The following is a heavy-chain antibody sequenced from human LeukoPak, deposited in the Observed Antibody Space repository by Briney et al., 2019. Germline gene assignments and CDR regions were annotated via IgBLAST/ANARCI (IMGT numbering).Heavy chain of an antibody. Sequence: SETLSLTCAASGGSISSGGYSWSWIRQSPGKGLEWIGYIYHSGSTYYNPSLKSRVTISVDRSKNQLSLKLSSVTVADTAVYYCARGVSSSWYDWFDPWGQGTLVTVSS. CDR2: IYHSGST. CDR1: GGSISSGGYS. D-gene: IGHD6-13*01. J-gene: IGHJ5*02. CDR3: ARGVSSSWYDWFDP. V-gene: IGHV4-30-2*06.